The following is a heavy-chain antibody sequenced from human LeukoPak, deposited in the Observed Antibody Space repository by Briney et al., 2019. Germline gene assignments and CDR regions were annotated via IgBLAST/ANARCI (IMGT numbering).Heavy chain of an antibody. Sequence: GGSLRLSCAASGFSFSSYAMSWVPKAPGKGLEWGSIIRGRGSNTYYTGSVKGRFTTSRDSSKNTLYLQRNSLRAEDTAVYYCAKAETTVDAVDWYFTVWGRGTLVSVSS. CDR3: AKAETTVDAVDWYFTV. CDR1: GFSFSSYA. D-gene: IGHD4-23*01. CDR2: IRGRGSNT. V-gene: IGHV3-23*01. J-gene: IGHJ2*01.